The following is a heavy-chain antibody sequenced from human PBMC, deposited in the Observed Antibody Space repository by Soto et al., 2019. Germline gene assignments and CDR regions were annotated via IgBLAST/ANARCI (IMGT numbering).Heavy chain of an antibody. D-gene: IGHD3-3*01. CDR1: GGSISSYY. CDR3: ARASGDFWSGYPRLHFDY. CDR2: IYYSGST. V-gene: IGHV4-59*01. Sequence: PSETLSLTCTVSGGSISSYYWSWIRQPPGKGLEWIGYIYYSGSTNYNPSLKSRVTISVDTSKNQFSLKLSSVTAADTAVYYCARASGDFWSGYPRLHFDYWGQGTLVTVS. J-gene: IGHJ4*02.